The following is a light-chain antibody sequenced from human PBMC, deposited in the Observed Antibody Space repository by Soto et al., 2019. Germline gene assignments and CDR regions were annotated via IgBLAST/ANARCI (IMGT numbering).Light chain of an antibody. CDR1: QGIRNY. J-gene: IGKJ3*01. CDR2: AAP. V-gene: IGKV1-27*01. CDR3: QRYSTVLV. Sequence: DIQMTQSPTSLSASVGDRVTITCRASQGIRNYVAWYQQIPGKAPKLLIYAAPTLQSGVPSRLSGSGSGPAFTLTSTGLEHEDVPTSPFQRYSTVLVFGRGTKVEIK.